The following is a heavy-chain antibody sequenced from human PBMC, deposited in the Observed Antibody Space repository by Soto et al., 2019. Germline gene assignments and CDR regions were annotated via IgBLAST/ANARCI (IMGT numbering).Heavy chain of an antibody. D-gene: IGHD1-26*01. CDR2: ISSSSSTT. CDR1: GFTFSSYS. J-gene: IGHJ4*02. CDR3: SSGSYYGYYFDY. Sequence: EVQLVESGGGLVQPGGSLRLSCAASGFTFSSYSMNWVRQAPGKGLEWVSYISSSSSTTYYADSVKGRFTISKDNAKNQLYLQMNSLRDEDTAVYYCSSGSYYGYYFDYWGQGTLVTVSS. V-gene: IGHV3-48*02.